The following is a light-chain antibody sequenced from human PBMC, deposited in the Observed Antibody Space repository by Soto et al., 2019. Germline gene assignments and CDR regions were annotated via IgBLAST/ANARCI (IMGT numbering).Light chain of an antibody. CDR3: QQSYSTAIT. Sequence: DIQMTQSPSSLSASVGDRVTITCRASQSISSYLNWYQKRPGQAPKLLIYAASTLQSGVSSRFSGSGSGTDFTLTISSLQPEDFATYYCQQSYSTAITFGQGTRLEIK. J-gene: IGKJ5*01. V-gene: IGKV1-39*01. CDR2: AAS. CDR1: QSISSY.